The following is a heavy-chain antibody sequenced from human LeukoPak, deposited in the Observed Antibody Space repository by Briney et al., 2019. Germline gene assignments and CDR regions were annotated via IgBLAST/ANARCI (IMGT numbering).Heavy chain of an antibody. Sequence: ASVKVSCKASGYTFTGYYMHWVRQAPGQGLEWMGYINPNTGGTNYAQKFQGRVTVTRDTSISTAYMELSRLRSDDTAVYYCARDLLNGPPRFDYWGQGTLVTVSS. D-gene: IGHD2-8*01. CDR3: ARDLLNGPPRFDY. J-gene: IGHJ4*02. CDR2: INPNTGGT. V-gene: IGHV1-2*02. CDR1: GYTFTGYY.